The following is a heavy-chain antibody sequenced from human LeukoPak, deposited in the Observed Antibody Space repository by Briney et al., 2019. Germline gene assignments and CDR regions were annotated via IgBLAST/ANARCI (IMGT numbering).Heavy chain of an antibody. CDR3: TTGVEPI. V-gene: IGHV3-15*01. Sequence: GGSLRLSCAASGFTFSSYAMSWDRQAPGKGLEWVGRIKSKTDGATTDYAAPVRGRFTISRDDSRNTLYLQMNSLKTEDTAVYYCTTGVEPIWGQGTMVTVSS. CDR2: IKSKTDGATT. J-gene: IGHJ3*02. CDR1: GFTFSSYA.